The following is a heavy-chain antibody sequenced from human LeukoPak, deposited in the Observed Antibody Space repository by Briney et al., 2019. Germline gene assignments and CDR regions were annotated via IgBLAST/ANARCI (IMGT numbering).Heavy chain of an antibody. Sequence: GGSLRLSCAASGFTFSSYWMSWIRQAPGKGLEWVANINQDGGEQYYVDTVRGRFTISRDNAKNSLYLQVNSLTGEDTALYYCARGGMYYYGSGEFDYWGQGTPVTVSS. V-gene: IGHV3-7*01. D-gene: IGHD3-10*01. CDR1: GFTFSSYW. J-gene: IGHJ4*02. CDR3: ARGGMYYYGSGEFDY. CDR2: INQDGGEQ.